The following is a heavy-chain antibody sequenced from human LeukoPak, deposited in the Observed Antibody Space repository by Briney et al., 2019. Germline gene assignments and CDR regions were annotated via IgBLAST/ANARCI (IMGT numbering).Heavy chain of an antibody. CDR2: ISAYNGNT. J-gene: IGHJ4*02. V-gene: IGHV1-18*01. D-gene: IGHD1-7*01. CDR1: GYTFTSYG. Sequence: GASVKVSCKASGYTFTSYGISWVRQAPGQGLEGMGWISAYNGNTNYAQKLQGRVTMTTDTSTRTAYMELRSLRSDDTAVYYCARDRVGVWNYVAELFDYWGQGTLVTVSS. CDR3: ARDRVGVWNYVAELFDY.